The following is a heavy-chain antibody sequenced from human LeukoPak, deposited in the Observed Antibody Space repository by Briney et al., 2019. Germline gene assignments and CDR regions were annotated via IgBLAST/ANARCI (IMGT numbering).Heavy chain of an antibody. V-gene: IGHV1-2*02. D-gene: IGHD3-9*01. CDR3: ARDMYYDLLTGYYTAHFDY. J-gene: IGHJ4*02. CDR2: INPNSGGT. Sequence: ASVKVSCKASGYTFTGYYMHWVRQAPGQGLEWMGWINPNSGGTNYAQKFQGRVTMTRDTSISTAYMELSRLRSDDTAVYYCARDMYYDLLTGYYTAHFDYWGQGTLVTVSS. CDR1: GYTFTGYY.